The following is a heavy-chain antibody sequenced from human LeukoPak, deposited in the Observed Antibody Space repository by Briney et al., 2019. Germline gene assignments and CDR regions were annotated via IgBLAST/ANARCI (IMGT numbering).Heavy chain of an antibody. CDR3: ATSLTPSGWYRSLTPYYYYYMDV. Sequence: ASVKVSCKASGYTFTGYYIHWVRQAPGQGLEWMGWINPSTGGTNYAQKFQGRVTMTRDTSISTAYMELSSLRSEDTAVYYCATSLTPSGWYRSLTPYYYYYMDVWGKGTTVTVSS. J-gene: IGHJ6*03. CDR2: INPSTGGT. CDR1: GYTFTGYY. D-gene: IGHD6-19*01. V-gene: IGHV1-2*02.